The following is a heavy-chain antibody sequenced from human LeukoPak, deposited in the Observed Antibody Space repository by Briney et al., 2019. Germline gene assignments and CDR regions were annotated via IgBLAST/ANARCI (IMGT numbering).Heavy chain of an antibody. D-gene: IGHD1-1*01. Sequence: QPGGSLRLSCVASGITFSSSWMSWVRQAPGKGLEWVANIKPDGSVKYYADSVKGRFTISRDNAENSLYLQMNSLRTEDTAVYYCARDQPDPAGTGPRFDYWDQGSLVTVSS. V-gene: IGHV3-7*01. J-gene: IGHJ4*02. CDR3: ARDQPDPAGTGPRFDY. CDR1: GITFSSSW. CDR2: IKPDGSVK.